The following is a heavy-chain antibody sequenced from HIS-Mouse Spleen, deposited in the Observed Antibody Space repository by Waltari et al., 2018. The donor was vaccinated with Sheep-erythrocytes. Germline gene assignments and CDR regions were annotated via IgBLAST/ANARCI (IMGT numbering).Heavy chain of an antibody. Sequence: QLQLQESGPGLVQPSETLSLTCTVSGGSISSSSYYWGWIRQPPGKGLEWIGSIYYSGSTYYNPSLKSRVTISVDTSKNQFSLKLSSVTAADTAVYYCARLYYYDSSGYYFDYWGQGTLVTVSS. CDR3: ARLYYYDSSGYYFDY. D-gene: IGHD3-22*01. CDR2: IYYSGST. J-gene: IGHJ4*02. V-gene: IGHV4-39*01. CDR1: GGSISSSSYY.